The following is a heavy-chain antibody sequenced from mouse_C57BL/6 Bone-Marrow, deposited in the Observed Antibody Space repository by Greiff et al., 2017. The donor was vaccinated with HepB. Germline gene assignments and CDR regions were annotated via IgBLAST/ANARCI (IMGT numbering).Heavy chain of an antibody. CDR1: GFSLTSYG. J-gene: IGHJ4*01. CDR2: IWGDGST. V-gene: IGHV2-3*01. Sequence: VKLVESGPGLVAPSQSLSITCTVSGFSLTSYGVSWVRQPPGKGLEWLGVIWGDGSTNYHSARISRLSISKDNYKSPVFLKLNSMQTDDTATYYCGGYGPWGDYWGQGTSVTVSS. D-gene: IGHD1-1*02. CDR3: GGYGPWGDY.